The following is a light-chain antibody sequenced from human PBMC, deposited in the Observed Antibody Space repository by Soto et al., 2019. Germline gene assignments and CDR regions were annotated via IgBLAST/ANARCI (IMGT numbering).Light chain of an antibody. Sequence: DIHVTQSKSSLSASVGDRVTITCRASQAITNNLAWYQQKPGNPPRLLIYEESTLHSGVPSRFSGRKVGTQFILTIDSLQPEDFTPYYCQQVKSFPRTFGGGTKVDIK. CDR3: QQVKSFPRT. CDR1: QAITNN. J-gene: IGKJ4*01. CDR2: EES. V-gene: IGKV1-9*01.